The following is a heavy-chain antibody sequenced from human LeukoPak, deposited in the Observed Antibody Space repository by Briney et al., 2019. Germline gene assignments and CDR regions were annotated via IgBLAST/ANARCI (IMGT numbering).Heavy chain of an antibody. Sequence: GGSLRLSCAASGFTFSSYAMSWVRQAPGKGLEWVSAISGSGGSTYYADSVKGRFTISRDNSKNTLYLQMNSLRAGDTAVYYCVIGSGWPRVVPYWGQGTLVTVSS. CDR1: GFTFSSYA. D-gene: IGHD6-19*01. J-gene: IGHJ4*02. CDR3: VIGSGWPRVVPY. CDR2: ISGSGGST. V-gene: IGHV3-23*01.